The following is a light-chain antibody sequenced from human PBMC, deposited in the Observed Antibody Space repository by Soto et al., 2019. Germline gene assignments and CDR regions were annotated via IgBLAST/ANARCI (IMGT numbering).Light chain of an antibody. CDR1: SSDVGGYNY. CDR3: SSYTTSSTVV. J-gene: IGLJ2*01. CDR2: DVS. Sequence: QSVLTQPASVSGSPGQSITISCTGSSSDVGGYNYVSWYQQHHPGKAPKLMIYDVSNRPSGVSNRFSGSKSGNTASLTISGLQAEGEADYYCSSYTTSSTVVFGGGTKLTVL. V-gene: IGLV2-14*03.